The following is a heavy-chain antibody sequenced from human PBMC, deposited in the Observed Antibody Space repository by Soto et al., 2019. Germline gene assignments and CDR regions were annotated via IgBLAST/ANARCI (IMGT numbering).Heavy chain of an antibody. CDR2: ISAYNGNT. V-gene: IGHV1-18*04. CDR3: ARGGDTIFGVVTYYYYGMDV. D-gene: IGHD3-3*01. J-gene: IGHJ6*02. Sequence: ASVKVSCKASGYTFTSYGISWVRQAPGQGLEWMGWISAYNGNTNYAQKLQGRVTMTTDTSTSTAYMELRSLRSDDAAVYYCARGGDTIFGVVTYYYYGMDVWGQGTTVTVSS. CDR1: GYTFTSYG.